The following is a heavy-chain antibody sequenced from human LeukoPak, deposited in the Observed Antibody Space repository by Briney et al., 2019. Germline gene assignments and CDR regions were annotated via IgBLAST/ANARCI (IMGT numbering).Heavy chain of an antibody. CDR1: GFTFSSYS. CDR3: ARESLGIGWYGAFDI. D-gene: IGHD6-19*01. Sequence: PGGSLRLSCAASGFTFSSYSMNWVRQAPGKGLEWVSSISSSSSYIYYADSVKGRFPISRDNAKNSLYLQINSLRAEDTAVYYCARESLGIGWYGAFDIWGQGTMVTVSS. CDR2: ISSSSSYI. V-gene: IGHV3-21*01. J-gene: IGHJ3*02.